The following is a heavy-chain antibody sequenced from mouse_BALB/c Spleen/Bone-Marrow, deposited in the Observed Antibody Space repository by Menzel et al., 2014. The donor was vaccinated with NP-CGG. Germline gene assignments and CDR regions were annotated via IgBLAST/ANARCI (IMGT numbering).Heavy chain of an antibody. V-gene: IGHV1S16*01. CDR3: TRGRRDAMDY. J-gene: IGHJ4*01. Sequence: GAELVKPGASVKLSCKASGYTFTSYYMYWVKQRPGQGLEWTGEINPSNGGTNFNEKFKSKATLTVDKSSSTAYMQLSSLTSEDSAVYYCTRGRRDAMDYWGQGTSVTVSS. CDR1: GYTFTSYY. CDR2: INPSNGGT.